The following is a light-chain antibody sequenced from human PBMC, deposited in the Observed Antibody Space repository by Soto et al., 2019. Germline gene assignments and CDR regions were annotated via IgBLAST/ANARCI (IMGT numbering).Light chain of an antibody. V-gene: IGKV3-20*01. CDR3: QQYGDSPVT. CDR1: QSVSSSY. J-gene: IGKJ1*01. Sequence: EIELTPSPGTLSLSPGERATLSCRAIQSVSSSYLAWYQQKPGQAPRLLIYGASSRATGIPDRFSGSGSGTDFTLTISRMEPEDFAVYYCQQYGDSPVTFGQGTKLDIK. CDR2: GAS.